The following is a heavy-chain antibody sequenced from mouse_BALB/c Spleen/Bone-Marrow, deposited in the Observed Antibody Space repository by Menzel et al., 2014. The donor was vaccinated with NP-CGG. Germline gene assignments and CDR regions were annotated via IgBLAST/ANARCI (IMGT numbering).Heavy chain of an antibody. V-gene: IGHV1S81*02. D-gene: IGHD1-2*01. J-gene: IGHJ1*01. CDR1: GYTFTNYF. CDR2: INPSNDTP. Sequence: GAELVKPGASVKLSCRVSGYTFTNYFVYWVRQRPGQGLEWIGEINPSNDTPNFNEKFKSKATLTVDKSSSTAYMQLSSLTSEDSAVYYCTRSGYYGYGWYFDVWGAGTTVTVSS. CDR3: TRSGYYGYGWYFDV.